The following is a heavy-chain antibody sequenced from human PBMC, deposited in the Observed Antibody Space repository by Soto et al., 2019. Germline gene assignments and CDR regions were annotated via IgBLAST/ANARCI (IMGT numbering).Heavy chain of an antibody. CDR3: ARGGPWETLNWFEP. D-gene: IGHD1-26*01. Sequence: ASVKVSCKACGYTFTSYGISWVRQAPGQGREWMGWISAYNGNTNYAQKLQGRVTMTTDTSTNTAYMELRSLRSDDTAVYYCARGGPWETLNWFEPWGQRTLVNVSS. CDR2: ISAYNGNT. V-gene: IGHV1-18*04. CDR1: GYTFTSYG. J-gene: IGHJ5*02.